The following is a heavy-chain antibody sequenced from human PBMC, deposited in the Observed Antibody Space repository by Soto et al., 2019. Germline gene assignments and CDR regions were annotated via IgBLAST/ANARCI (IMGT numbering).Heavy chain of an antibody. CDR2: IYYSGST. Sequence: PSETLSLTCTVSGGSISSGGYYWSWIRQHPGKGLEWIGYIYYSGSTNYNPSLKSRVTISVDTSKNQFSLKLSSVTAADTAVYYCAREGERIAAAGIGWFDPWGQGTLVTVSS. CDR1: GGSISSGGYY. J-gene: IGHJ5*02. D-gene: IGHD6-13*01. CDR3: AREGERIAAAGIGWFDP. V-gene: IGHV4-61*08.